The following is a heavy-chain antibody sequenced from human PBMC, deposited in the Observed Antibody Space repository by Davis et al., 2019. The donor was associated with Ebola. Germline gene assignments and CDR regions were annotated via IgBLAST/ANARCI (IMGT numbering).Heavy chain of an antibody. V-gene: IGHV1-18*01. D-gene: IGHD6-13*01. CDR3: ARVIAGEPGFDP. CDR1: GYTFTSYG. CDR2: ISAYNGNT. Sequence: AASVKVSCKASGYTFTSYGISWVRQAPGQGLEWMGWISAYNGNTNYAQKLQGRVTMTTDTSTSTAYVELRSLRSDDTAVYYCARVIAGEPGFDPWGQGTLVTVSS. J-gene: IGHJ5*02.